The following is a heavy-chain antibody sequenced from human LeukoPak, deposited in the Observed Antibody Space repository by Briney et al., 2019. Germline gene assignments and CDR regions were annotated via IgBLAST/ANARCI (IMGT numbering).Heavy chain of an antibody. V-gene: IGHV1-69*05. CDR1: GGTFSSYA. Sequence: SVKVSCKASGGTFSSYAISWVRQAPGQGLEWMGGIIPIFGTANYAQKLQGRVTMTTDTSTSTAYMELRSLRSDDTAVYYCARDGPRGAAAGTYYYDSSGYYPTPFDYWGQGTLVTVSS. CDR2: IIPIFGTA. CDR3: ARDGPRGAAAGTYYYDSSGYYPTPFDY. J-gene: IGHJ4*02. D-gene: IGHD3-22*01.